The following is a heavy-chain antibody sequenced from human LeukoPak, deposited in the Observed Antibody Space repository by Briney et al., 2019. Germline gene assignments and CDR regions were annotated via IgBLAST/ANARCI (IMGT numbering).Heavy chain of an antibody. J-gene: IGHJ1*01. V-gene: IGHV4-4*02. D-gene: IGHD4-23*01. CDR3: ARAYGGNSQYFQH. CDR1: GGSISSSNW. Sequence: PSGTLSLTCAVSGGSISSSNWWSWVRQPPGKGLEWIGEIYHSGSTNYNPSLKSRVTIPVDKSKNQFSLELSSVTAADTAVYYCARAYGGNSQYFQHWGQGTLVTVSS. CDR2: IYHSGST.